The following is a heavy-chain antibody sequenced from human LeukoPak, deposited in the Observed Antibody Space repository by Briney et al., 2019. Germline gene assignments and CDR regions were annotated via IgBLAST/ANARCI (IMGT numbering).Heavy chain of an antibody. J-gene: IGHJ3*02. V-gene: IGHV3-74*01. D-gene: IGHD5-12*01. CDR3: AREIALVASNAFDI. Sequence: PGGSLRLSCAASGFTFSSYWMHWVRQAPGKGLVWVSRIKTDGSSTTYADSVKGRFTISRDNAKNTLYLQTNSLRAEDTAVYYCAREIALVASNAFDIWGQGTMVTVAS. CDR2: IKTDGSST. CDR1: GFTFSSYW.